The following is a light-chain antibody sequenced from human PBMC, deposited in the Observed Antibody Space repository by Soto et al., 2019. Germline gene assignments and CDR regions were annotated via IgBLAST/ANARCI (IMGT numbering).Light chain of an antibody. V-gene: IGKV1-8*01. J-gene: IGKJ1*01. CDR1: QGIRSY. CDR3: QQYYSYPRT. Sequence: AIRMTQSPSSLSASTGYRVTITCRASQGIRSYLAWYQQKPGKAPKLLIYAESTLQSGVQSRFSGSGSGTDCTLTISCLQSEDFATYYCQQYYSYPRTFGQGTKVEIK. CDR2: AES.